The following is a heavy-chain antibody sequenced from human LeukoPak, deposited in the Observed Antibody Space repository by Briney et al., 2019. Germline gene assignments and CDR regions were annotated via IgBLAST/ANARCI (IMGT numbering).Heavy chain of an antibody. Sequence: GGSLRLSCAASGFTFDDYAMHWVRQAPGKGLEWVSGISWNSGRIGYADSVKGRFTISRGNAKNSLYLQMNSLRAEDTALYYCAKDIASYYYYGMDVWGQGTTVTVSS. J-gene: IGHJ6*02. V-gene: IGHV3-9*01. CDR2: ISWNSGRI. CDR3: AKDIASYYYYGMDV. CDR1: GFTFDDYA.